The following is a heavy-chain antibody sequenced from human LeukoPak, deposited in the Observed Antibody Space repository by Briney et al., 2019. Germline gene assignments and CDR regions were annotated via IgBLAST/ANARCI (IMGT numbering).Heavy chain of an antibody. CDR2: IYPGDSDT. D-gene: IGHD2-2*01. Sequence: GESLKISCKGSGYSFTNYWIGWVRQMPGKGLEWMGIIYPGDSDTRYSPSFQGQVTISADKSISIAYLQWSSLKASDTAMYYCARQGGCCSSNSCNGYFDFWGQGTLVTVSS. CDR1: GYSFTNYW. CDR3: ARQGGCCSSNSCNGYFDF. J-gene: IGHJ4*02. V-gene: IGHV5-51*01.